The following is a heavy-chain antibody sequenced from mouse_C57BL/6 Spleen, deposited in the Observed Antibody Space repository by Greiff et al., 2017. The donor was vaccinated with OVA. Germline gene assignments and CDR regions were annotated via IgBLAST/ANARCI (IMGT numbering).Heavy chain of an antibody. CDR1: GFSLTSSG. Sequence: VMLVESGPGLVQPSQSLSITCTVSGFSLTSSGVHWVRQSPGQGLEWLGVIWSGGSTAYNAAFISRLSISKDNSKSQVFFKMNSLQADDTAIYYCARNGDYGNYVDDWGQGTTLTVSS. CDR2: IWSGGST. D-gene: IGHD2-1*01. J-gene: IGHJ2*01. V-gene: IGHV2-2*01. CDR3: ARNGDYGNYVDD.